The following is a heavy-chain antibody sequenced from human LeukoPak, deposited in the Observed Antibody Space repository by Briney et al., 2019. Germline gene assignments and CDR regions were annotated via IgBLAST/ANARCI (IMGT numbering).Heavy chain of an antibody. Sequence: EGSLRLSCAASGFTFSSYWMNWVRQAPGKGLVWVSRIASDGSSTTYADSVKGRFSISRDNAKNTLYLQMNSLRVEDTAVYYCARGRPHGNDYWGQGTLVTVSS. D-gene: IGHD4-23*01. CDR2: IASDGSST. J-gene: IGHJ4*02. V-gene: IGHV3-74*01. CDR1: GFTFSSYW. CDR3: ARGRPHGNDY.